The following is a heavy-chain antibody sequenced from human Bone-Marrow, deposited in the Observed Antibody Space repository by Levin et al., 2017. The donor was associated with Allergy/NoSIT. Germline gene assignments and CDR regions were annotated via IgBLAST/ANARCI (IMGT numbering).Heavy chain of an antibody. Sequence: GESLKISCKASGYTFTSYAMHWVRQAPGQRLEWMGWINAGNGNTKYSQKFQGRVTITRDTSASTAYMELSSLRSEDTAVYYCARDYCGGDCYTYYYYMDVWGKGTTVTVSS. CDR1: GYTFTSYA. V-gene: IGHV1-3*01. CDR3: ARDYCGGDCYTYYYYMDV. D-gene: IGHD2-21*01. J-gene: IGHJ6*03. CDR2: INAGNGNT.